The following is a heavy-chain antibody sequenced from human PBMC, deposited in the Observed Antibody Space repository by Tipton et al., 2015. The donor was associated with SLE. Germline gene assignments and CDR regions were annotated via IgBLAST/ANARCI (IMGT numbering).Heavy chain of an antibody. V-gene: IGHV4-31*03. D-gene: IGHD3-10*01. J-gene: IGHJ3*02. CDR2: IYYSGST. CDR1: GGSISSHY. CDR3: AREAGENAFDI. Sequence: TLSLTCTVSGGSISSHYCSWIRQHPGKGLEWIGYIYYSGSTYYNPSLKSRVTISVDTSKNQFSLKLSSVTAADTAVYYCAREAGENAFDIWGQGTMVTVSS.